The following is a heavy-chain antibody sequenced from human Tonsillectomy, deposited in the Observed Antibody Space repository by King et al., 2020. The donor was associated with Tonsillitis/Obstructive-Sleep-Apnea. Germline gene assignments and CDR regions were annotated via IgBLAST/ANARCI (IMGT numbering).Heavy chain of an antibody. J-gene: IGHJ6*03. CDR3: ARTEDYYYMAV. Sequence: VQLVESGGGLVKPGGSLRLSCAASGFIFSDYYMSWIRQAPGRGLEWVSYITRSSGYTNYADSVKGRFTISRENAKNSLYLQMNSLRDEDTAVYYCARTEDYYYMAVWGKGTTVTVSS. CDR2: ITRSSGYT. V-gene: IGHV3-11*05. CDR1: GFIFSDYY.